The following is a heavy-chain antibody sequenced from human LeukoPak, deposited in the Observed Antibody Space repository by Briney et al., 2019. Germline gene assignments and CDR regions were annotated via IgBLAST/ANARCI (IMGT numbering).Heavy chain of an antibody. CDR3: ARLKGGCSGGSCYALN. CDR2: MSSSSGLI. J-gene: IGHJ4*02. V-gene: IGHV3-21*01. Sequence: KPGGSLRLSCAASGFTFSRYSVNWVRQAPGKGLGGVSSMSSSSGLIYYGDSVKGRFTISRNNAKNSLYLQMNSLRAEDTAVYYCARLKGGCSGGSCYALNWGQGTLVTVSS. CDR1: GFTFSRYS. D-gene: IGHD2-15*01.